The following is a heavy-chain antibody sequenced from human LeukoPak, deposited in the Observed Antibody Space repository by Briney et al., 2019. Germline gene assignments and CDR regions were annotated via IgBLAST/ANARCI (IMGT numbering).Heavy chain of an antibody. V-gene: IGHV3-9*01. CDR1: VFTFDDYA. CDR2: INWNRVSA. CDR3: AKGARSSSGYTTD. J-gene: IGHJ4*02. D-gene: IGHD3-22*01. Sequence: PGWSLRLSYVASVFTFDDYAMHWVRQAPGKGLEWVAGINWNRVSAVYADSLKGRLTISRDNAKNSLFLQMNSLKTEDTAFYYCAKGARSSSGYTTDWGQGILVTLSS.